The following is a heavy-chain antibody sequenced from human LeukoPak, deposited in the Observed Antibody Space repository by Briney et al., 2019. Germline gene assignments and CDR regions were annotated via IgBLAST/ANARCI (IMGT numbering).Heavy chain of an antibody. D-gene: IGHD1-26*01. CDR2: INSDGSDT. Sequence: PGGSLRLSCAASGFTFSSYWMHWVRQAPGKGLVWVSRINSDGSDTNYADSVKGRFTISSDNAKNTLYLQMNSLQAEDTAVYFCARRGSGTYWPDYWGQGTLVTVSS. CDR1: GFTFSSYW. J-gene: IGHJ4*02. CDR3: ARRGSGTYWPDY. V-gene: IGHV3-74*01.